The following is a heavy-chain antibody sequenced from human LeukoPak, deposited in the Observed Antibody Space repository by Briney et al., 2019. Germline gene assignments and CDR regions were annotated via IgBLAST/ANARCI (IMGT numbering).Heavy chain of an antibody. V-gene: IGHV1-69*13. Sequence: SVKVSCKAPGGTFSDYSISWVRQAPGQGLEWMGGIIPIFGTANYAQKFQGRVTITADESTSTAYMELSSLRSEDTAVYYCARPLHSGSYFGRDLYYYYGMDVWGQGTTVTVSS. CDR1: GGTFSDYS. D-gene: IGHD1-26*01. CDR3: ARPLHSGSYFGRDLYYYYGMDV. J-gene: IGHJ6*02. CDR2: IIPIFGTA.